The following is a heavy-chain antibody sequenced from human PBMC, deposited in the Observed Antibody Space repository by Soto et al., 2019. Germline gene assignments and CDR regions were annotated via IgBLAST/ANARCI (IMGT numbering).Heavy chain of an antibody. CDR3: ARHSGYDYVFDY. Sequence: ASVKVSCKASGYTFTGYYIHWVRQAPGQGLEWMGWINPNNGDTIYARKLQGRVTMTRDTSTSTAYMEMSSLTFDDTAVYYCARHSGYDYVFDYXGQGTLVTVSS. CDR2: INPNNGDT. CDR1: GYTFTGYY. D-gene: IGHD5-12*01. J-gene: IGHJ4*02. V-gene: IGHV1-2*02.